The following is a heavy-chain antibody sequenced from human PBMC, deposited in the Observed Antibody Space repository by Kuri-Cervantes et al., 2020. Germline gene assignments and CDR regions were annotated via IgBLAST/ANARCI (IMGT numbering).Heavy chain of an antibody. CDR2: ISYDGSNK. CDR1: GFIFSNYG. J-gene: IGHJ4*02. CDR3: AKDRRLAVAAAIPYYFDY. Sequence: GGSLRLSCAASGFIFSNYGIHWVRQAPGKGLEWVAVISYDGSNKYYADSVKGRFAISRDNSKNTLYLQMNSLRAEDTAVYYCAKDRRLAVAAAIPYYFDYWGQGTLVTVSS. D-gene: IGHD6-19*01. V-gene: IGHV3-30*18.